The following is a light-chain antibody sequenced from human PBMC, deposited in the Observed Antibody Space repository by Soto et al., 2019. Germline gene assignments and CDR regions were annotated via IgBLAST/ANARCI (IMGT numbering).Light chain of an antibody. CDR1: SSDVGGYKY. J-gene: IGLJ2*01. CDR2: EVT. CDR3: SSYAGSDIVI. V-gene: IGLV2-8*01. Sequence: QSVLAQPPSASGSPGQSVTISCTGTSSDVGGYKYVSWYQQHPGKAPKLMIYEVTKRPSGVPDRFSGSKSGNTASLTVSGRQAEDEADYYCSSYAGSDIVIFGGGTKLTVL.